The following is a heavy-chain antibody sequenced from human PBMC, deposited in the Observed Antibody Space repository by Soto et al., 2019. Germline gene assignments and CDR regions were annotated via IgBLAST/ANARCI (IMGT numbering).Heavy chain of an antibody. CDR2: ISAYNGHT. CDR1: GYTFTSYG. Sequence: QVQLVQSGAEVKKPGASVKVSCKASGYTFTSYGINWVRQAPGQGLEWMGWISAYNGHTDYAQKLQGRITMTTDTSTSTAYMELRSLRSDDTAVFYCAIDRGFDFGRENYFYYYGMDVWGQGTTVTVSS. CDR3: AIDRGFDFGRENYFYYYGMDV. J-gene: IGHJ6*02. D-gene: IGHD3-10*01. V-gene: IGHV1-18*01.